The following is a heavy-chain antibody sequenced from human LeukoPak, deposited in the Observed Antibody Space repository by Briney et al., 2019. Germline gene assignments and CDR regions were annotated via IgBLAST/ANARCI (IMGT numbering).Heavy chain of an antibody. CDR2: ITWNGGTT. J-gene: IGHJ3*01. CDR3: ARHTSGSYRGYDAPDV. CDR1: GFTFGDYG. V-gene: IGHV3-20*04. Sequence: PGGSLRLSCAASGFTFGDYGMSWVRQAPGKGLEWVSGITWNGGTTGYGDSVKGRFTISRDNAKNSLYLQMNSLRVEDTALYYCARHTSGSYRGYDAPDVWGQGTMVAVSS. D-gene: IGHD1-26*01.